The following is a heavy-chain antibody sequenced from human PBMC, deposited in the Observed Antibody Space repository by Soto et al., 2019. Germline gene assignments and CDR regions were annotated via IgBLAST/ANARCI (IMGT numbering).Heavy chain of an antibody. J-gene: IGHJ6*03. CDR3: ARVANIVEQWLVVRDYYYYMDV. CDR1: GGSISSYY. V-gene: IGHV4-59*01. Sequence: SETLSLTCTVSGGSISSYYWSWIRQPPGKGLEWIGYIYYSGSTNYNPSLKSRVTISVDTSKNQFSLKLSSVTAADTAVYYCARVANIVEQWLVVRDYYYYMDVWGKGTTVTVSS. D-gene: IGHD6-19*01. CDR2: IYYSGST.